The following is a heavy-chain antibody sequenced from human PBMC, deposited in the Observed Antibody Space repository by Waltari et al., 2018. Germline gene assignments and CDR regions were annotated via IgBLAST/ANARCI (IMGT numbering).Heavy chain of an antibody. V-gene: IGHV1-69*01. Sequence: QVQLVQSGAEVRKPGSSVKVSCKASGGTFSSYAISWVRQAPGQGLEWMGVIIPIFGTANYAQKFQGRVTITADESTSTAYMELSSLRSEDTAVYYCARAGTNGPFDYWGQGTLVTVSS. CDR1: GGTFSSYA. CDR3: ARAGTNGPFDY. J-gene: IGHJ4*02. D-gene: IGHD2-8*01. CDR2: IIPIFGTA.